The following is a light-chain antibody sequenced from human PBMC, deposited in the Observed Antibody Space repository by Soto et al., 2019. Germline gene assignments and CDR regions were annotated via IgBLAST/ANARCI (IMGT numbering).Light chain of an antibody. Sequence: QSVLTQPPSVSGAPGQRVTISCTGNNSNLGAGYDVHWYQQLPGAAPKLVIFGNRNRPSGVPERFSGSKSGTSASLTVSGLQAEDEADYYCSSYAGNNNWVALVLFGGGTKLTVL. CDR1: NSNLGAGYD. CDR3: SSYAGNNNWVALVL. V-gene: IGLV1-40*01. CDR2: GNR. J-gene: IGLJ2*01.